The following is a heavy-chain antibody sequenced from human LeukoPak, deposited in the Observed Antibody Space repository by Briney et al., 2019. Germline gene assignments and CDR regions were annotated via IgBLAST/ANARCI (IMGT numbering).Heavy chain of an antibody. CDR2: ISGSGGST. D-gene: IGHD3-22*01. V-gene: IGHV3-23*01. J-gene: IGHJ4*02. CDR1: GFTFSSYA. Sequence: PGGSLRLPCAASGFTFSSYAMSWVRQAPGKGLEWVSAISGSGGSTYYADSVKGRFTISRDNSKNTLYLQMNSLRAEDTAVYYCAKIGAVYDSSVDYFDYWGQGTLVTVSS. CDR3: AKIGAVYDSSVDYFDY.